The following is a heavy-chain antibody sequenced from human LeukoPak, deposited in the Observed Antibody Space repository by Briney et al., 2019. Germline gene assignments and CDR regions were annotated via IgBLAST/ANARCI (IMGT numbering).Heavy chain of an antibody. J-gene: IGHJ6*03. CDR2: ISVGVGTT. CDR1: GFTFSSHG. V-gene: IGHV3-23*01. Sequence: GGSLRLSCAASGFTFSSHGMNWVRQAPGKGLEWVSGISVGVGTTYYADSVKGRFTISRDNSKNTLFLQMNSLRAEDTAVYYCARRGQGYCSGGSCSYYYYYYMDVWGKGTTVTVS. D-gene: IGHD2-15*01. CDR3: ARRGQGYCSGGSCSYYYYYYMDV.